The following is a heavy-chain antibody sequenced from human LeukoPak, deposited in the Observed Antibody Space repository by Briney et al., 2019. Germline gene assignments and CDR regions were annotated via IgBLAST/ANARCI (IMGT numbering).Heavy chain of an antibody. Sequence: GGSLRLSCAASGFTFSSYWMHWVRQAPGKGLVWVSRINSDGSSAIYADSVKGRFTFSRYNAKNTLYLQMNSLRAEDTAVYYCVRDKFGALIYGSSCFDSWGQGTLVTVSS. J-gene: IGHJ4*02. V-gene: IGHV3-74*01. CDR1: GFTFSSYW. D-gene: IGHD6-6*01. CDR3: VRDKFGALIYGSSCFDS. CDR2: INSDGSSA.